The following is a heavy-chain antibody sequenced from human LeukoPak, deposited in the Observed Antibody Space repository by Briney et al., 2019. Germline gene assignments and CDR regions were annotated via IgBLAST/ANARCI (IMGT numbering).Heavy chain of an antibody. J-gene: IGHJ4*02. CDR1: GFSFRNAW. D-gene: IGHD6-6*01. CDR3: ARDKGTSYLSSFGY. CDR2: ISYDGSNE. V-gene: IGHV3-30*03. Sequence: GGSLRLSCVASGFSFRNAWMSWVRQAPGKGLEWVAIISYDGSNEYYADSVKGRFTISRDNSKNTLYLQMNSLRAADTAVYYCARDKGTSYLSSFGYWGQGTLVTVSS.